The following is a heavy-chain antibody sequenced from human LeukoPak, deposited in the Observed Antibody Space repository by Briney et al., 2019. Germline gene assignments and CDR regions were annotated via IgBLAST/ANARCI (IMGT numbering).Heavy chain of an antibody. D-gene: IGHD1-26*01. V-gene: IGHV3-48*03. J-gene: IGHJ4*02. CDR3: VVHSATSCY. Sequence: GGSLRLSCAPSGFTFSSYEMNWVRQAPGKGVEWISYITTSGTSTYYADSVKGRFTISRDNGKTALSLQMNSLRDEDTAVYYCVVHSATSCYWGQGTLVSVSS. CDR2: ITTSGTST. CDR1: GFTFSSYE.